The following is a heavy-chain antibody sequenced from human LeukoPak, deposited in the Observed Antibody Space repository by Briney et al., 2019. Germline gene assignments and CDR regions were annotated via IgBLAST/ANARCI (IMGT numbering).Heavy chain of an antibody. Sequence: SETLSLTCAVSDDSFRSHYWPWIRPPPRKGLAWIGYISYIGSTNYNPSLKSRVTISIDTSKNQFSLKLSSVTAADTAVYYCARDLVTVTKGFDIWGQGTMVSVSS. V-gene: IGHV4-59*11. D-gene: IGHD4-17*01. CDR3: ARDLVTVTKGFDI. J-gene: IGHJ3*02. CDR1: DDSFRSHY. CDR2: ISYIGST.